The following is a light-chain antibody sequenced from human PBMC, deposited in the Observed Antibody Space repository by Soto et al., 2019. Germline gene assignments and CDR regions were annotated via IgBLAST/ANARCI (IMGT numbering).Light chain of an antibody. CDR3: QQYGNSPR. CDR2: GAS. Sequence: EIVLTQSPGTLSLSPGQRATLSCRASQSVTSSYLAWYQQKPGQAPRLLIYGASSRATGIPDRFSGTGSGTDFTLTISRLEPEDFAVYYCQQYGNSPRFGQGTKVEIK. J-gene: IGKJ1*01. CDR1: QSVTSSY. V-gene: IGKV3-20*01.